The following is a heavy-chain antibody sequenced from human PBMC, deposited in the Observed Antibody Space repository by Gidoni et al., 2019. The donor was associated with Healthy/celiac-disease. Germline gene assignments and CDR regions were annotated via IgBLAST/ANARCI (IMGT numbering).Heavy chain of an antibody. CDR3: ARDGGSIAARGYYYYYMDV. Sequence: QVQLVQSGAEVKKPGASVKVSYKASGYTFTGYYMHWVRQAPGQGLEWMGWINPNSGGTNYAQKFQGWVTMTRDTSISTAYMELSRLRSDDTAVYYCARDGGSIAARGYYYYYMDVWGKGTTVTVSS. CDR2: INPNSGGT. V-gene: IGHV1-2*04. D-gene: IGHD6-6*01. J-gene: IGHJ6*03. CDR1: GYTFTGYY.